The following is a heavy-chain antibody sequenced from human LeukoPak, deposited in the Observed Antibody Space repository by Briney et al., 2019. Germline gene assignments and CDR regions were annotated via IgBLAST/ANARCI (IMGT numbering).Heavy chain of an antibody. J-gene: IGHJ6*02. CDR1: GFKFSDYA. D-gene: IGHD3-3*01. V-gene: IGHV3-23*01. CDR2: MSGTGGTS. CDR3: AKWVPRSLESIYGMDV. Sequence: GGSLRLSCAASGFKFSDYAMNWVRQAPGKGLEWVSGMSGTGGTSYYADSAKGRFTISRDNSKGTLDLQMNSLRAEDTAVYYCAKWVPRSLESIYGMDVWGQGTTVIVSS.